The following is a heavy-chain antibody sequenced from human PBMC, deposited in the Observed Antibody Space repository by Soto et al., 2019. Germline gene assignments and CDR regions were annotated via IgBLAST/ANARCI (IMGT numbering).Heavy chain of an antibody. Sequence: QITLKESGPTLVKPTQPLALTCTFSGFSLSTSGVGVGWIRQPPGKALEWLALIYWDDDKRYSPSLKSRLTITKDTSKNQVVLTTTNMDPVDTATDYCAHRGRVRGPPSPGWFDPWGQGTLVTVSS. D-gene: IGHD3-10*01. CDR2: IYWDDDK. CDR1: GFSLSTSGVG. J-gene: IGHJ5*02. CDR3: AHRGRVRGPPSPGWFDP. V-gene: IGHV2-5*02.